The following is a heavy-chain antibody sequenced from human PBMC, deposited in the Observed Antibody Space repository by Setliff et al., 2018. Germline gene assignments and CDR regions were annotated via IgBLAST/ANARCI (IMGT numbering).Heavy chain of an antibody. V-gene: IGHV3-48*01. D-gene: IGHD1-26*01. Sequence: GGSLRLSCAASGFTFSSYSMNWVRQAPGKGLEWVSYISGSGSTIYYADSVKGRFTISRDNAKASLYLQMNSLRADDTAVYYCAGNPRKGRSGGYFYDDPYYYYMDVWGKGTTVTVSS. CDR3: AGNPRKGRSGGYFYDDPYYYYMDV. CDR2: ISGSGSTI. CDR1: GFTFSSYS. J-gene: IGHJ6*03.